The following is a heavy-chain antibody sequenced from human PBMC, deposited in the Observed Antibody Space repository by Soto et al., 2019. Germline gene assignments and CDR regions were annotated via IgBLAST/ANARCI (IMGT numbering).Heavy chain of an antibody. J-gene: IGHJ4*02. V-gene: IGHV3-30*18. D-gene: IGHD4-17*01. Sequence: QVQLVESGGGVVQPGRSLRLSCAASGFTFSSYGMHWVRQAPGKGLEWVAVISYDGSNKYYADSVKGRFTISRDNSKNSLYLQMNSLRAEDTAVYYCAKDRDTVTTSLDYWGQGTLVTVSS. CDR2: ISYDGSNK. CDR1: GFTFSSYG. CDR3: AKDRDTVTTSLDY.